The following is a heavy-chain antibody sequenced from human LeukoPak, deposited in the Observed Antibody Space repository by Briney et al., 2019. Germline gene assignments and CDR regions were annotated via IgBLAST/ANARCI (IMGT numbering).Heavy chain of an antibody. CDR1: GGSISSGSYY. D-gene: IGHD2-2*01. CDR2: IYTSGST. V-gene: IGHV4-61*02. CDR3: ARVDPYCSSTSCSFDY. J-gene: IGHJ4*02. Sequence: SSETLSLTCTVSGGSISSGSYYWSWIRQPAGKGLEWIGRIYTSGSTNYNPSLKSRVTISVDTSKNQFSLKLSSVTAADTAVYYCARVDPYCSSTSCSFDYWGQGTLVTVSS.